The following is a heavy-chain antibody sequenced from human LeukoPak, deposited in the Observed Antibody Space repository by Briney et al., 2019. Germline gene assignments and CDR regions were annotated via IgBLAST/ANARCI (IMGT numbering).Heavy chain of an antibody. CDR2: TSYDESHK. Sequence: HPGGSLRLSCAASGFTFSSYAMHWVRQAPGKGLEWVAVTSYDESHKYYADSVKGRFTISRDNSKSTLDLQMNSLRPEDTAVYYCARGTVTPGHWYFDLWGRGILVTVSS. J-gene: IGHJ2*01. CDR3: ARGTVTPGHWYFDL. D-gene: IGHD4-17*01. CDR1: GFTFSSYA. V-gene: IGHV3-30-3*01.